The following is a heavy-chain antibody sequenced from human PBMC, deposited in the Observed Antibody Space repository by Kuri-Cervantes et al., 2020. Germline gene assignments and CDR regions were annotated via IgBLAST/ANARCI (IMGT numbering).Heavy chain of an antibody. Sequence: GEALKISCAASGFTFSNAWMSWVRQAPGKGLEWVGRIKSKTDGGTTDYAAPVKGRFTISRDDSKNTLYLQMNSLKTEDTAVYYCTSDLLASAVVVAATFEDWGRGTLVTVSS. CDR3: TSDLLASAVVVAATFED. J-gene: IGHJ4*02. D-gene: IGHD2-15*01. CDR2: IKSKTDGGTT. CDR1: GFTFSNAW. V-gene: IGHV3-15*01.